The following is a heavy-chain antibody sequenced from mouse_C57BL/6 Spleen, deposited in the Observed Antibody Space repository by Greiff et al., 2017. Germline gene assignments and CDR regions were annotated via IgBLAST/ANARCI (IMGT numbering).Heavy chain of an antibody. D-gene: IGHD2-4*01. CDR1: GFTFSDYG. Sequence: EVKLVESGGGLVKPGGSLKLSCAASGFTFSDYGMHWVRQAPEKGLEWVAYISSGSSTIYYADTVKGRFTISRDNAKNTLFLQMTSLRSEDTAMYYCARPTYYDYDGYFDVWGTGTTVTVSS. V-gene: IGHV5-17*01. J-gene: IGHJ1*03. CDR2: ISSGSSTI. CDR3: ARPTYYDYDGYFDV.